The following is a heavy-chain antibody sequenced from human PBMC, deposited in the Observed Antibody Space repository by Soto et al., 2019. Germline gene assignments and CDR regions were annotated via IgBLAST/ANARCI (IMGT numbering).Heavy chain of an antibody. Sequence: PGGSLRLSCAASGFTFSSYAMSWVRQAPGKGLEWVSYISSSSSTIYYADSVKGRFTISRDNAKNSLYLQMNSLRDEDTAVYYCARTPRRGWFVFGYWGQGTLVTVSS. CDR3: ARTPRRGWFVFGY. D-gene: IGHD6-19*01. V-gene: IGHV3-48*02. J-gene: IGHJ4*02. CDR1: GFTFSSYA. CDR2: ISSSSSTI.